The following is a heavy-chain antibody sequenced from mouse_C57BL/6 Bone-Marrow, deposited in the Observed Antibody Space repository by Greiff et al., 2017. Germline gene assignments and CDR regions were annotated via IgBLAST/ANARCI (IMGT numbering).Heavy chain of an antibody. CDR2: INPNHGGT. J-gene: IGHJ4*01. CDR3: ARCPSMDY. Sequence: VQLQQSGPELVKPGASVTIPCKASGYTFTDYNMDWVKQSHGKSLEWIGDINPNHGGTIYNQKFKGKATVTVDKSTSTADMELRSLTSEDTAVYYCARCPSMDYWGQGTSVTVSS. CDR1: GYTFTDYN. V-gene: IGHV1-18*01.